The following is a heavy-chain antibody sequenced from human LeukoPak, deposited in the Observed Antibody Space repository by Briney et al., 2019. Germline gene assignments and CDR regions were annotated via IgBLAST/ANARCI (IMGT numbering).Heavy chain of an antibody. V-gene: IGHV1-24*01. J-gene: IGHJ4*02. Sequence: ASVKVSCKVSGYTLTELSMHWVRQAPGKGLEWMGGFDPEDGETIYAQKFQGRVTMTRDTSISTAYMELSRLRSDDTAVYYCARDLVGSPQLYGSGGDYWGQGTLVTVSS. CDR3: ARDLVGSPQLYGSGGDY. CDR1: GYTLTELS. D-gene: IGHD3-10*01. CDR2: FDPEDGET.